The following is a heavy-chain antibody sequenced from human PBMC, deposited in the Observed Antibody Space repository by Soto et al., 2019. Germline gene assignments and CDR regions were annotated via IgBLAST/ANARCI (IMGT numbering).Heavy chain of an antibody. CDR2: ISYDGSNK. V-gene: IGHV3-30*18. CDR1: GFTFSSYG. J-gene: IGHJ4*02. D-gene: IGHD5-12*01. Sequence: PGGSLRLSCAASGFTFSSYGMHWVRQAPGKGLEWVAVISYDGSNKYYADSVKGRFTISRDNSKNTLYLQMNSLRAEDTAVYYCAKDRNLEMATIYWSDGGFDYWGQGTLVTVSS. CDR3: AKDRNLEMATIYWSDGGFDY.